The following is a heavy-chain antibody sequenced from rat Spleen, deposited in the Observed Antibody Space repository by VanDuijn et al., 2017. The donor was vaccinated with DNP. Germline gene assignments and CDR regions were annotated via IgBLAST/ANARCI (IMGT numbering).Heavy chain of an antibody. V-gene: IGHV5-25*01. J-gene: IGHJ2*01. CDR2: ISTSGGVT. CDR1: GFTFTNSD. CDR3: TKDAFDY. Sequence: EVQLVESGGGLVQPGRSMKLSCAASGFTFTNSDMAWVRQAPTKGLEWVASISTSGGVTYYRDSVKGQFTISRDNAESTLYLQMESLRSEDTATYYCTKDAFDYWGQGVMVTVSP.